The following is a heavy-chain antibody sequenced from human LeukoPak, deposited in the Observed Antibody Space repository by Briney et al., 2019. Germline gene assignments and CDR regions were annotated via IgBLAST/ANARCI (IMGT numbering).Heavy chain of an antibody. V-gene: IGHV3-7*03. CDR2: IKQDGSEK. CDR1: GFTFSSYW. J-gene: IGHJ6*02. CDR3: ARAVTQGAYYYYGMDV. D-gene: IGHD5-18*01. Sequence: AGGSLRLSCAASGFTFSSYWMSWVRQAPGKGLEWVANIKQDGSEKYYVDSVKGRFTISRGNAKNSLYLQMNSLRAEDTAVYYCARAVTQGAYYYYGMDVWGQGTTVTVSS.